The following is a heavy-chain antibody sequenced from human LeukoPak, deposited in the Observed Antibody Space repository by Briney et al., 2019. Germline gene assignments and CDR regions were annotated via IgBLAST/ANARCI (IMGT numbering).Heavy chain of an antibody. V-gene: IGHV4-34*01. J-gene: IGHJ4*02. CDR3: ARGRQRDY. CDR2: INHSGST. D-gene: IGHD6-25*01. CDR1: GGSFSGYY. Sequence: SETLSLTCAVYGGSFSGYYWSWVRQPPGKGLEWIGEINHSGSTNYNPSLKSRVTISVDTSKNQFSLKLSSVTAADTAVYYCARGRQRDYWGQGTLVTVSS.